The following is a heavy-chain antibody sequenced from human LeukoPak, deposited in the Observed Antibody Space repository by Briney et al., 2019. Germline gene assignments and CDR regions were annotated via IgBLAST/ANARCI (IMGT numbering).Heavy chain of an antibody. J-gene: IGHJ4*02. Sequence: PGGSLRLSCTASGFTFSSYGMHWVRQAPGRGLEWVAAIQYDGSIEYYADSVKGRFTISRDNAKNSLYLQMNSLRAEDTAVYYCASYYYDSSGYYTPFFDYWGQGTLVTVSS. V-gene: IGHV3-33*03. D-gene: IGHD3-22*01. CDR3: ASYYYDSSGYYTPFFDY. CDR2: IQYDGSIE. CDR1: GFTFSSYG.